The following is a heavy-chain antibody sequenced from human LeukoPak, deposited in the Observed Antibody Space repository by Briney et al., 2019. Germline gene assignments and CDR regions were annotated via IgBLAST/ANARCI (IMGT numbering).Heavy chain of an antibody. Sequence: PGGSLRLSCAASGFTFSSYAMSWVRQAPGKGLEWVSAISGSGGSTYYADSAKGRFTISRDNSKNTLYLQMNSLRADDTAVYYCARGHDAFDIWGQGTMVTVSS. CDR1: GFTFSSYA. J-gene: IGHJ3*02. V-gene: IGHV3-23*01. CDR2: ISGSGGST. D-gene: IGHD3-10*01. CDR3: ARGHDAFDI.